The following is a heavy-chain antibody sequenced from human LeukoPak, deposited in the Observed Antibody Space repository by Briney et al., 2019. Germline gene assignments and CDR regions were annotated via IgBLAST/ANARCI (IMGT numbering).Heavy chain of an antibody. CDR1: GYSFSDYS. CDR3: ARGGSGSGYLYYFGS. J-gene: IGHJ4*02. V-gene: IGHV1-2*06. Sequence: GASVKVSCKASGYSFSDYSMHWVRQAPGQGLEWMGRINPNSGGTSYAQNFQGRVTMTRDTSISTAYMEVSGLTSDDTAVYYCARGGSGSGYLYYFGSWGQGTLVSVSS. CDR2: INPNSGGT. D-gene: IGHD3-10*01.